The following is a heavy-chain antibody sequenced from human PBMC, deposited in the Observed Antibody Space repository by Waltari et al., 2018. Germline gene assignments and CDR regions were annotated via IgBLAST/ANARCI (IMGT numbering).Heavy chain of an antibody. Sequence: EVPLVESGGGLVQPGGSLRLPCAPSGFTFIRYRVHWFRQVPGKGLVWVSRINSDGSTTNYADSVKGRFTISRDNAKNMLYLQMNSLRADDTAVYYCARPKGGGAFDIWGQGTTGTVSS. CDR1: GFTFIRYR. V-gene: IGHV3-74*01. J-gene: IGHJ3*02. CDR2: INSDGSTT. CDR3: ARPKGGGAFDI. D-gene: IGHD2-15*01.